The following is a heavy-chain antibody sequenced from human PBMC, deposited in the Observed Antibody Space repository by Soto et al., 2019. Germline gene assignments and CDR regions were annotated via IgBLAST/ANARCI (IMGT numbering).Heavy chain of an antibody. J-gene: IGHJ4*02. V-gene: IGHV1-18*01. CDR3: ARGRFLEWLLSHFDY. CDR1: GYTFTSYG. CDR2: ISAYNGNT. Sequence: GASVKVSCKASGYTFTSYGISWVRQAPGQGLEWMGWISAYNGNTNYAQKLQGRVTMTTDTSTSTAYMELRGLRSDDTAVYYCARGRFLEWLLSHFDYWGQGTLVTVSS. D-gene: IGHD3-3*01.